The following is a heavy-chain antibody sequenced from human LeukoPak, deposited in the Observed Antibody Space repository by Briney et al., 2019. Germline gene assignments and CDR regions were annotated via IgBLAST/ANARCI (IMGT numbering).Heavy chain of an antibody. D-gene: IGHD5-24*01. CDR3: AKTWNDGSFDD. Sequence: PGGSLRLSCAASGFTFSSYGMHWVRQAPGKGLEWVGVIWYDGSNKYYGDSVKGRFTISRDNSKNTLFLEMTSLGAEDTAVYYCAKTWNDGSFDDWGQGTLVTVSS. V-gene: IGHV3-33*06. CDR2: IWYDGSNK. CDR1: GFTFSSYG. J-gene: IGHJ4*02.